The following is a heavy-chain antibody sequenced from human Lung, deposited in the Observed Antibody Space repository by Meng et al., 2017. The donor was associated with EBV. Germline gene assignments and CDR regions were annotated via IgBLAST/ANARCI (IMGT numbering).Heavy chain of an antibody. Sequence: QVALVGSGGGVGQPGRSLRLSCAASGFNFSSNAMHWVRQAPGKGLEWVAIISFDGNHKYYADSVKGRFTISRDNAAKTLFLQMKSLRPEDSAVYYCSRDLMGPDDWWGQGTLVTVSS. CDR1: GFNFSSNA. V-gene: IGHV3-30-3*01. J-gene: IGHJ4*02. CDR3: SRDLMGPDDW. D-gene: IGHD1-26*01. CDR2: ISFDGNHK.